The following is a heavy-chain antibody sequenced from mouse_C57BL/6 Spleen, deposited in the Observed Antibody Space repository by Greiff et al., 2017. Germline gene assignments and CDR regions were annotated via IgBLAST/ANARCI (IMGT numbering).Heavy chain of an antibody. Sequence: VQLKQSGGDLVKPGGSLKLSCAASGFTFSSYGMSWVRQTPDKRLEWVATISSGGSYTSSPDSVKWRFPISRDNAKNPLYLQMSSLKSEDTAMYYCARHLYDGYYDAMDYWGQGTSVTVSS. J-gene: IGHJ4*01. D-gene: IGHD2-3*01. CDR3: ARHLYDGYYDAMDY. V-gene: IGHV5-6*01. CDR2: ISSGGSYT. CDR1: GFTFSSYG.